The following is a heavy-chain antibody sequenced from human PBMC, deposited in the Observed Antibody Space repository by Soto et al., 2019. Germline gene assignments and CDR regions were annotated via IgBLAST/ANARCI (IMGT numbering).Heavy chain of an antibody. CDR3: ARDLPEYYDFWSGYRPRGYYYGMDV. Sequence: ASLKVSCKASGYTFTSYALHWVRQAPGQRLEWMGWINAGNGNTKYSQKFQGRVTITRDTSASTAYMELSSLRSEDTAVYYCARDLPEYYDFWSGYRPRGYYYGMDVWGQGTTVTVSS. D-gene: IGHD3-3*01. CDR1: GYTFTSYA. V-gene: IGHV1-3*01. CDR2: INAGNGNT. J-gene: IGHJ6*02.